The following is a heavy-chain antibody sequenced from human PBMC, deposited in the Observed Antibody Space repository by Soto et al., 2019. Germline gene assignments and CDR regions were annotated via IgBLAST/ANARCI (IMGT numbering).Heavy chain of an antibody. CDR2: IWYDGSNK. CDR1: GFTFSNYG. Sequence: QVQLVESGGGVVQPGRSLRLSCAAPGFTFSNYGMHWVRQAPGKGLEWVAVIWYDGSNKYYADSVKGRFTISRDNSKNTLYLQMNSLRAEDTAVYYCARTAFYYDSNGYFFDYWGQGTLVTVSS. J-gene: IGHJ4*02. D-gene: IGHD3-22*01. CDR3: ARTAFYYDSNGYFFDY. V-gene: IGHV3-33*01.